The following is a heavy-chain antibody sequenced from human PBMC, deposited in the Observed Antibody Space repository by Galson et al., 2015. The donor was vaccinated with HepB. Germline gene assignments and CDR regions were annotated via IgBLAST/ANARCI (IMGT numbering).Heavy chain of an antibody. V-gene: IGHV1-3*01. D-gene: IGHD3-3*01. J-gene: IGHJ4*02. CDR3: ARVTHYDFWSGPRGYFDY. CDR1: GYTFTSYA. CDR2: INAGNGNT. Sequence: KVSCKASGYTFTSYAMHWVRQAPGQRLEWMGWINAGNGNTKYSQKFQGRVTITRDTSASTAYMELSSLRSEDTAVYYCARVTHYDFWSGPRGYFDYWGQGTLVTVSS.